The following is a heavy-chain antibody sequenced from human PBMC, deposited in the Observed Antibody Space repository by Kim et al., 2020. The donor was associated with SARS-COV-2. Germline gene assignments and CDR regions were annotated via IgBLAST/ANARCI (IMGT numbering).Heavy chain of an antibody. Sequence: TGYGDSGKGRFTSSRDNAKNSLHLQMNRLGAEDTALYYCARGYLSGPFDWWGQGTLVTVSS. CDR3: ARGYLSGPFDW. CDR2: T. D-gene: IGHD6-19*01. V-gene: IGHV3-20*03. J-gene: IGHJ4*02.